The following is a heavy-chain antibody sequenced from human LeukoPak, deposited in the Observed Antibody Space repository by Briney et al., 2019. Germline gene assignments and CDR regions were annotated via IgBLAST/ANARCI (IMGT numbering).Heavy chain of an antibody. J-gene: IGHJ5*01. V-gene: IGHV3-30*18. CDR3: AKNRVPTAITPDS. CDR2: IPYDGSNK. Sequence: GGSLRLSRAASGFTFSSYGMHWVRQAPGKGLEWVAVIPYDGSNKYYTDSVKGRFTISRDNSKNTLYLQMNSLRAEDTAVYYCAKNRVPTAITPDSWGQGTLVTVSS. CDR1: GFTFSSYG. D-gene: IGHD2-2*02.